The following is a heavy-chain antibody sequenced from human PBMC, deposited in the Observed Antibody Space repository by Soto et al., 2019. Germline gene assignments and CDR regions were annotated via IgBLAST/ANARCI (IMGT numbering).Heavy chain of an antibody. CDR1: GGTFSSYT. D-gene: IGHD3-9*01. Sequence: QVQLVQSGAEVKKPGSSVKVSCKASGGTFSSYTISWVRQAPGQGREWMGRIIPILGIANYAQKFQGRVTMTADKSTSTADMELSSMRSEDSALYYCARAEFYWLGFDLWGRGTLVTVSS. CDR2: IIPILGIA. V-gene: IGHV1-69*02. J-gene: IGHJ2*01. CDR3: ARAEFYWLGFDL.